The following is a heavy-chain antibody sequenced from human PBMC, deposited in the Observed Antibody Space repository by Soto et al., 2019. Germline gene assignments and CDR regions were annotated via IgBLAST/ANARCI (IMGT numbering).Heavy chain of an antibody. CDR2: ISGYNGNT. V-gene: IGHV1-18*01. Sequence: QVQVVQSGDEVKKPGASVKVSCKASGYTFTNYGFSWVRQAPGQGLEWMGWISGYNGNTKYAEKFQGRVTMTTDTSTSTAHMELRSLRSYDTAVYYCARESQAPYYYYGMDVWGQGTAVTVSS. J-gene: IGHJ6*02. CDR3: ARESQAPYYYYGMDV. CDR1: GYTFTNYG.